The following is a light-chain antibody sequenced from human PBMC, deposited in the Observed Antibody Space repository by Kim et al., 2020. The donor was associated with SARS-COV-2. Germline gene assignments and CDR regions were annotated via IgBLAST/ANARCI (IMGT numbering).Light chain of an antibody. CDR1: QSVYSSY. CDR2: GAS. V-gene: IGKV3-20*01. CDR3: QQYGSSPIT. J-gene: IGKJ5*01. Sequence: EIVLTQSPGTLSLSAGERATLSCRASQSVYSSYLAWYQQKPGQSPRLLIYGASSRATGIPDRFSGSGSGADFTLTISRLEPEDFAVYFCQQYGSSPITFGQGTRWRL.